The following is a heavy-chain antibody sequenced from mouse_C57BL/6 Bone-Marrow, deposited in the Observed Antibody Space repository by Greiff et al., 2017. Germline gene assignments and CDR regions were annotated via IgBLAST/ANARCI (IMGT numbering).Heavy chain of an antibody. Sequence: VQLQQSGAELVRPGASVKLSCTASGFNIKDDYMHWVKQRPEQGLAWIGWIDPENGDTENASKFQGKATITADTSSNTAYLQLSSLTSEYTAVYYCTTGSLYYYAMDYWGQGTSVTVSS. D-gene: IGHD6-5*01. CDR3: TTGSLYYYAMDY. CDR2: IDPENGDT. V-gene: IGHV14-4*01. J-gene: IGHJ4*01. CDR1: GFNIKDDY.